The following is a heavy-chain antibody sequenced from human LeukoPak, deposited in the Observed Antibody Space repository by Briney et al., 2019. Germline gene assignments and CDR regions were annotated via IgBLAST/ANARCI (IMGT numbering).Heavy chain of an antibody. CDR2: LNHSGST. CDR1: GGSFSGFY. J-gene: IGHJ5*02. CDR3: ARGGAYYYGSGSYYPNWFDP. D-gene: IGHD3-10*01. V-gene: IGHV4-34*01. Sequence: SETLSLTCAVYGGSFSGFYWSWIRQPPGKGLEWIGELNHSGSTNYNPSLKSRVTISVDTSKNQFSLKLSSVTAADTAVYYCARGGAYYYGSGSYYPNWFDPWGQGTLVTVSS.